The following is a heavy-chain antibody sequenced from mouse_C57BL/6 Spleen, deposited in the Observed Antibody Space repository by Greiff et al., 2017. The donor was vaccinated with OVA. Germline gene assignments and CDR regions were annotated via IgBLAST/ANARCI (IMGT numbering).Heavy chain of an antibody. CDR2: IDPANGNT. CDR1: GFNIKNTY. Sequence: EVQLQESVAELVRPGASVKLSCTASGFNIKNTYMHWVKQRPEQGLEWIGRIDPANGNTKYAPKFQGKATITADTSSNTAYLQLSSLTSEDTAIYYCARGLVDYYGSSYNWFAYWGQGTLVTVSA. D-gene: IGHD1-1*01. V-gene: IGHV14-3*01. J-gene: IGHJ3*01. CDR3: ARGLVDYYGSSYNWFAY.